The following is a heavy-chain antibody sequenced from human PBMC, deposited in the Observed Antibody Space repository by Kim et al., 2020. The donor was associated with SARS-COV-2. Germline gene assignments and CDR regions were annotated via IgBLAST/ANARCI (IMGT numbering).Heavy chain of an antibody. Sequence: SQTLSLTCAISGDSVSSNSAAWNWIRQSPSRGLEWLGRTYYRSKWYNDYAVSVKSRITINPDTSKNQFSLQLNSVTPEDTAVYYCARHLMAGSSWYAYYYYGMDVWGQGTTVTVSS. V-gene: IGHV6-1*01. CDR3: ARHLMAGSSWYAYYYYGMDV. J-gene: IGHJ6*02. CDR2: TYYRSKWYN. CDR1: GDSVSSNSAA. D-gene: IGHD6-13*01.